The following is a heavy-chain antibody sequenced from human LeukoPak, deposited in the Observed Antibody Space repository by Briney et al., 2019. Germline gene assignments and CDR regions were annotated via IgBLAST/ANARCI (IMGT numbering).Heavy chain of an antibody. D-gene: IGHD3-16*02. V-gene: IGHV2-5*02. CDR2: IYWDDDK. J-gene: IGHJ4*02. CDR3: ARYVWGSYRSSDYYFDY. CDR1: GFSLSTSGVG. Sequence: SGPTLVNPTQTLTLTCTFSGFSLSTSGVGVGWIRQPPGKALAWLALIYWDDDKRYSPSLKSRLTITKDTSKNQVVLTMTNMDPVDTATYYCARYVWGSYRSSDYYFDYWGQGTLVTVSS.